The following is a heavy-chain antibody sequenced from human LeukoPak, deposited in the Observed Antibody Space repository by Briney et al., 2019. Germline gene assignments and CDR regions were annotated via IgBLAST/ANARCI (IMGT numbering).Heavy chain of an antibody. Sequence: ASVKVSCKASGYSLTSYYMHWVRQAPGQGLEWMGIINPSGGSTYYAQKLQGRVTMTTDTSTSTAYMELRSLRSDDTAVYYCARMYYDILTGYSEFDYWGQGTLVTVSS. V-gene: IGHV1-46*01. CDR2: INPSGGST. CDR1: GYSLTSYY. CDR3: ARMYYDILTGYSEFDY. J-gene: IGHJ4*02. D-gene: IGHD3-9*01.